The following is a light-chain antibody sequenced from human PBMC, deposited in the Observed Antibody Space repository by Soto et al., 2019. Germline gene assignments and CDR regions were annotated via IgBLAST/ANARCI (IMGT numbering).Light chain of an antibody. CDR3: QQRSNWPPDLT. V-gene: IGKV3D-20*02. CDR2: DAS. CDR1: QSVSSSY. Sequence: DIVLTQSPGTLSLSAGERATLSCRASQSVSSSYLAWYQQKPGQAPRLLIYDASNRATGIPARFSGSGSGTDFTLTISSLEPEDFAVYYCQQRSNWPPDLTFGQGTRLEIK. J-gene: IGKJ5*01.